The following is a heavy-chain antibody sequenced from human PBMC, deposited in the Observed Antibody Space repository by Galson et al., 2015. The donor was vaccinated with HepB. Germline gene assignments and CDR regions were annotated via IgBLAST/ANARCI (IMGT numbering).Heavy chain of an antibody. J-gene: IGHJ4*02. CDR3: ARGVGGMLRGVINRPGDY. V-gene: IGHV1-69*02. D-gene: IGHD3-10*01. CDR2: IIPILGIA. Sequence: SVTVSCTASGGTFSSYTISWVRQAPGQGLEWMGRIIPILGIANYAQKFQGRVTITAAKSTSTAYMELSSLRSEDTAVYYCARGVGGMLRGVINRPGDYWGQGTLVTVSS. CDR1: GGTFSSYT.